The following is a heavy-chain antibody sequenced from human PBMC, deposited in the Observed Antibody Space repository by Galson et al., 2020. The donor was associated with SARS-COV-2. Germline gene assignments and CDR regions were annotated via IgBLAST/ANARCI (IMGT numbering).Heavy chain of an antibody. CDR2: IWYDGSNK. J-gene: IGHJ6*02. Sequence: GESLKISCAASGFTFSSYGTHWVRQAPGKGLEWVAVIWYDGSNKYYADSVKGRFTISRDNSKNTLYLQMNSLRAEDTAVYYCAGEITMLYGMDVWGQGTTVTVSS. CDR1: GFTFSSYG. V-gene: IGHV3-33*01. D-gene: IGHD3-10*02. CDR3: AGEITMLYGMDV.